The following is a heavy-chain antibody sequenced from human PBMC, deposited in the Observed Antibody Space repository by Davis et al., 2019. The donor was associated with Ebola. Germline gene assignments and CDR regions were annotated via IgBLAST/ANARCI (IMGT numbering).Heavy chain of an antibody. J-gene: IGHJ4*02. V-gene: IGHV1-69*13. Sequence: SVKVSCKASGGTFSSYAISRVRQAPGQGLEWMGGIIPIFGTANYAQKFQGRVTITADESTSTAYMELSSLRSEDTAVYYCARRGDGYKAFDYWGQGTLVTVSS. D-gene: IGHD5-24*01. CDR3: ARRGDGYKAFDY. CDR1: GGTFSSYA. CDR2: IIPIFGTA.